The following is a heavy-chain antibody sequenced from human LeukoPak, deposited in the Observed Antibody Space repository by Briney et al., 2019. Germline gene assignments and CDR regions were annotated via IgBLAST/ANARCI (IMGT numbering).Heavy chain of an antibody. Sequence: PGGSLRLSCAASGFTFSHAWMNWVRQAPGKGLEWVANIKEDGTETYYVDSVKGRFTISRDNAKNSLYLQMNSLRVEDTAVYYCAKEGRSLQTYWGQGTLVTVSS. CDR2: IKEDGTET. D-gene: IGHD5-24*01. CDR1: GFTFSHAW. CDR3: AKEGRSLQTY. V-gene: IGHV3-7*03. J-gene: IGHJ4*02.